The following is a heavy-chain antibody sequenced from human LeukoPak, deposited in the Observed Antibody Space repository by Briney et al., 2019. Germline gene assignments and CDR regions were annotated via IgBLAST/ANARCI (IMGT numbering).Heavy chain of an antibody. Sequence: PSETLSLTYTVSGGSISSYYWSWIRQPPGKGLEWIGYIYYSGSTNYNPSLKSRVTISVDTSKNQFSLKLSSVTAADTAVYYCARYSDDSSVDYWGQGTLVTVSS. D-gene: IGHD3-22*01. CDR2: IYYSGST. J-gene: IGHJ4*02. V-gene: IGHV4-59*01. CDR3: ARYSDDSSVDY. CDR1: GGSISSYY.